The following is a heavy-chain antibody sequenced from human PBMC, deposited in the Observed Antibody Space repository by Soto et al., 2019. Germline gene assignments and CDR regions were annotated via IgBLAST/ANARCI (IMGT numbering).Heavy chain of an antibody. CDR3: AREETIFGPYFDY. V-gene: IGHV1-69*13. CDR2: IIPIFGTA. CDR1: GGTFSSYA. Sequence: SVKVSCKASGGTFSSYAISWVRQAPGQGLEWMGGIIPIFGTANYAQKFQGRVTITADESTSTAYMELSSLRSEDTAVYYCAREETIFGPYFDYWGQGTLVTVSS. J-gene: IGHJ4*02. D-gene: IGHD3-3*01.